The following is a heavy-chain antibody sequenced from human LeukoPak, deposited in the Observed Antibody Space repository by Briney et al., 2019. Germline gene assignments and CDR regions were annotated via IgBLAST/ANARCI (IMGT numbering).Heavy chain of an antibody. D-gene: IGHD2-2*01. V-gene: IGHV3-23*01. CDR2: MSASGGST. Sequence: GGSLRLSCAASAFTLTTYAMTWVRQAPGKGLEWVSGMSASGGSTYYGDSVKGRFTVSRDISKNTLYLQMNSLRAEDSAVYYCAKGGGCSSTSCQNWLDPWGQGTLVTVSS. J-gene: IGHJ5*02. CDR3: AKGGGCSSTSCQNWLDP. CDR1: AFTLTTYA.